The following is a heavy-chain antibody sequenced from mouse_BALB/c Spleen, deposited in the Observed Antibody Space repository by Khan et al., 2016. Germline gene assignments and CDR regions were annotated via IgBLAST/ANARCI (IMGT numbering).Heavy chain of an antibody. CDR1: GFTFRNYW. Sequence: EVKLEESGGGLVQPGGSMKLSCVASGFTFRNYWMNWVRQSPEKGLEWVAEIRVKSNNYATHYAESVKGRFNISRDYSKSSVYLQMNNLRAEDPGTYFCTREGNWGQGTTLTVSS. CDR2: IRVKSNNYAT. CDR3: TREGN. J-gene: IGHJ2*01. V-gene: IGHV6-6*02.